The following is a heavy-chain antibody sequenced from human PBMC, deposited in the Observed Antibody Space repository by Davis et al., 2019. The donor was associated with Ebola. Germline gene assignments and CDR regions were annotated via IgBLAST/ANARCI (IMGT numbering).Heavy chain of an antibody. D-gene: IGHD1-26*01. V-gene: IGHV3-23*01. CDR2: ISGGGHST. J-gene: IGHJ4*02. CDR3: AKDALVTSAIRGYFDY. Sequence: GGSLRLSCAASGFTFSSHAMVWVRQAPGKGLEWLSGISGGGHSTYYANSVRGRFTVSRDSSKNTLYLQMNSLRAEDTAIYYCAKDALVTSAIRGYFDYWGQGALVTVSS. CDR1: GFTFSSHA.